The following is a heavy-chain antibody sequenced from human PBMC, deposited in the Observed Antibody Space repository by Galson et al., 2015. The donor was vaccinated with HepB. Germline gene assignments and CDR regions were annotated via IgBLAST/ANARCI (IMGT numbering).Heavy chain of an antibody. J-gene: IGHJ2*01. D-gene: IGHD2-21*01. CDR3: ARAPRGYSWYFDL. Sequence: LSLTCTVSGGSISSYYWSWIRQPPGKGLEWIGYIYYSGSTNYNPSLKSRVTISVDTSKNQFSLKLSSVTAADTAVYYCARAPRGYSWYFDLWGRGTLVTVSS. CDR1: GGSISSYY. CDR2: IYYSGST. V-gene: IGHV4-59*01.